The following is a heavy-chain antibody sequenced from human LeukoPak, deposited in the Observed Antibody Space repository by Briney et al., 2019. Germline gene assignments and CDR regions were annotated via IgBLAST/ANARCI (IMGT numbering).Heavy chain of an antibody. CDR3: AKTVFSGFKSYYFDY. Sequence: GGSLRLSCAASGFTFSNYAMSWVRQAPGKGLEWVSAISGSGGSTYYADSVKGRFSISRDNSKNTLYLQMNSLRAEDTAVYYCAKTVFSGFKSYYFDYWGQGTLVTVSS. V-gene: IGHV3-23*01. J-gene: IGHJ4*02. D-gene: IGHD3-22*01. CDR1: GFTFSNYA. CDR2: ISGSGGST.